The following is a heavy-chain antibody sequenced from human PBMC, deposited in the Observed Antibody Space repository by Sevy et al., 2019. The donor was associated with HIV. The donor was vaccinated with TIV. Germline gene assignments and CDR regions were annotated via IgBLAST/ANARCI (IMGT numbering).Heavy chain of an antibody. CDR1: GDSINNYY. D-gene: IGHD1-7*01. Sequence: SETLSLTCTVSGDSINNYYWSWIRQPPGKGLEWIGHILYSYNRGSTNYNPSPKSRVTISVDTSKNQFSLSLTSVTAADTAVYYCARAEARYNWNYVRFDTWGQGALVTVSS. CDR2: SYNRGST. V-gene: IGHV4-59*13. J-gene: IGHJ5*02. CDR3: ARAEARYNWNYVRFDT.